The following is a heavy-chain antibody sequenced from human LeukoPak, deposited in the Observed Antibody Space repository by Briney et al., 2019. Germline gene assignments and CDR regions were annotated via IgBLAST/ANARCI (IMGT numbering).Heavy chain of an antibody. J-gene: IGHJ4*02. CDR1: GGTFSSYA. Sequence: SVKVSCNASGGTFSSYAIGWVRHAPGQGLEWMRGNIPIFGTANYAQKFQGRVTITADESTSTAYMELSSLRSEDTAVYYCARQPRCTSCYAGGNWALDYWGQGTLVTVSS. CDR3: ARQPRCTSCYAGGNWALDY. D-gene: IGHD2-2*01. V-gene: IGHV1-69*13. CDR2: NIPIFGTA.